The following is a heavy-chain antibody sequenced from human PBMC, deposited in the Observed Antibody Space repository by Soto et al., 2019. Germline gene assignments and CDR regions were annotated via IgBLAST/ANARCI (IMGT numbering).Heavy chain of an antibody. Sequence: QVQLQESGPGLVKPSQTLSLTCTVSGGSISSGDYYWSWIRQPPGKGLEWIGYIYYSGSTYYNPSLKSRVTISVDTSKNQFSLQLSSVTAADTAVYYCAREGGNFFDGVDYWGPGTLVTVSS. D-gene: IGHD2-21*02. CDR3: AREGGNFFDGVDY. CDR1: GGSISSGDYY. V-gene: IGHV4-30-4*01. J-gene: IGHJ4*02. CDR2: IYYSGST.